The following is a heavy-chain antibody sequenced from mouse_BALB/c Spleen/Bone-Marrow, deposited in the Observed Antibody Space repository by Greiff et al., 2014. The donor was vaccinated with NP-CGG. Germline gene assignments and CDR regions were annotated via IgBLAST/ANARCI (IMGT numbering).Heavy chain of an antibody. J-gene: IGHJ2*01. Sequence: VQLKESGPELVKPGASVKMSCKASGYTSTSYVIHWVKQKLGQGLEWIGYINPYNDATKFNERFKGKATLTSDKSSSTAYMVLSSLTSEDSAVYYCAREGVDYFDYWGQGTTLTVSS. CDR2: INPYNDAT. V-gene: IGHV1-14*01. CDR3: AREGVDYFDY. CDR1: GYTSTSYV.